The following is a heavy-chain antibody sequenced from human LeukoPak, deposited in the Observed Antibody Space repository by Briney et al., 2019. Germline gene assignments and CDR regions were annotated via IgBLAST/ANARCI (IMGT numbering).Heavy chain of an antibody. CDR2: ISYDGSNK. CDR3: AKDRGEQWLVTSSDY. J-gene: IGHJ4*02. V-gene: IGHV3-30*18. CDR1: GFSFSSYE. Sequence: GGSLRLSCAASGFSFSSYEMNWVRQAPGKGLEWVAVISYDGSNKYYVDSVKGRFTISRDNSKNTLYLQMNSLRPEDTAVYYCAKDRGEQWLVTSSDYWGQGTLVTVSS. D-gene: IGHD6-19*01.